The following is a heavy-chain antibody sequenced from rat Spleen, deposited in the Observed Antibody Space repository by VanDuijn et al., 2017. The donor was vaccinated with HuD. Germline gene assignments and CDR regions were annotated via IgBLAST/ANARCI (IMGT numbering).Heavy chain of an antibody. CDR2: ISPNGGNT. CDR1: GFTFSDYY. V-gene: IGHV5S23*01. J-gene: IGHJ4*01. Sequence: EVQLVESGGGLVQPGNSLKLSCAASGFTFSDYYMAWVRQAPTEGLEWVSSISPNGGNTYYRDSVKGRFTISRDNAQNTLYLQMNSLRSEDTATYYCTRGYVMDAWGQGASVTVSS. CDR3: TRGYVMDA.